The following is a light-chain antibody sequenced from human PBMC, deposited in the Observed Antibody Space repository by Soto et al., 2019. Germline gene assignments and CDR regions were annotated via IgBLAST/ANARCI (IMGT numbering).Light chain of an antibody. J-gene: IGKJ1*01. CDR2: KAS. V-gene: IGKV1-5*03. CDR1: QSISSW. CDR3: QQYNSYPWT. Sequence: IQMTHSPSTLSASLLHRSTISFRASQSISSWLAWYQQKPGKAPKLLIYKASTLESGVPSNFSGSGSGTEFTLTISSLQPEDFATYYCQQYNSYPWTFGQGTKVDIK.